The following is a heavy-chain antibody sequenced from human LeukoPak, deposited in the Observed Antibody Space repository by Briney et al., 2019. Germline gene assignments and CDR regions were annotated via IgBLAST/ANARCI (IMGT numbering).Heavy chain of an antibody. D-gene: IGHD1-26*01. V-gene: IGHV1-46*01. CDR3: AREIVGATYFDY. CDR1: GYTLAGYY. J-gene: IGHJ4*02. CDR2: INPSGGST. Sequence: GASVKVSCKASGYTLAGYYIHWVRQAPGQGLEWMGIINPSGGSTSYAQKFQGRVTMTRDTSTSTVYMELSSLRSEDTAVYYCAREIVGATYFDYWGQGTLVTVSS.